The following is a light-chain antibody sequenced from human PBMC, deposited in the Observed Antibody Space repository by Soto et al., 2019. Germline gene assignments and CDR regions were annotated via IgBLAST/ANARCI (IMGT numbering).Light chain of an antibody. Sequence: QSALTQPASVSGSPGQSITISCTGTSSDVGGYNYVSWYQHHPGKAPKLMIYDVSNRPSGVSNRLAGSKSGNTASLTISGLQAEDEGDYYCSSYTSSSTHVLFGGGTKVTVL. J-gene: IGLJ2*01. CDR2: DVS. CDR1: SSDVGGYNY. V-gene: IGLV2-14*03. CDR3: SSYTSSSTHVL.